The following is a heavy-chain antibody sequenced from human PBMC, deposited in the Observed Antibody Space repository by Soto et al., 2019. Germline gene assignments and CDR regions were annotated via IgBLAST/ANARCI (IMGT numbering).Heavy chain of an antibody. Sequence: PSETLSLTCAVYGGSFSGYYWSWIRQPPGKGLEWIGEINHSGSTNYNPSLKSRVTISVDTSKNQFSLKLSSVTAAETAVYYCARGGPVRFLEWLPTPGPLDPWGQGTLVTVSS. CDR1: GGSFSGYY. CDR2: INHSGST. CDR3: ARGGPVRFLEWLPTPGPLDP. D-gene: IGHD3-3*01. J-gene: IGHJ5*02. V-gene: IGHV4-34*01.